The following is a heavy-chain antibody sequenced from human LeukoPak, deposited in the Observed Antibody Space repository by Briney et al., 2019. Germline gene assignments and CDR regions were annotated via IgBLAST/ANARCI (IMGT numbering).Heavy chain of an antibody. Sequence: SQTLSLTCAISGDSVSSNSAAWNWIRQSPSRGLEWLGRTYYRSKWYNDYAVSVKSRITINPDTSKNQFSLQLNSVTPEDTAVYYCARSITMVRGVTIGHDYWGQGTLVTVSS. J-gene: IGHJ4*02. V-gene: IGHV6-1*01. CDR3: ARSITMVRGVTIGHDY. CDR1: GDSVSSNSAA. D-gene: IGHD3-10*01. CDR2: TYYRSKWYN.